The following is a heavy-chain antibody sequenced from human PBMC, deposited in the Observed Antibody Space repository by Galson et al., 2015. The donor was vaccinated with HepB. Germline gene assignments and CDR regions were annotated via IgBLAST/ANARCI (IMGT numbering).Heavy chain of an antibody. CDR1: GGTFSSYA. D-gene: IGHD2-15*01. Sequence: SVKVSCKASGGTFSSYAISWVRQAPGQGLEWMGRTIPILGIANYAQKFQGRVTITADKSTSTAYMELSSLRSEDTAVYYCASRDGGVVLDAFDIWGQGTMVTVSS. V-gene: IGHV1-69*04. J-gene: IGHJ3*02. CDR3: ASRDGGVVLDAFDI. CDR2: TIPILGIA.